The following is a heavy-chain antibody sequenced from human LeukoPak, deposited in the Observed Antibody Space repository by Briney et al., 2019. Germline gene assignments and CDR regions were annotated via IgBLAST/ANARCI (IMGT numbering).Heavy chain of an antibody. CDR3: AKDEGYYYDSSGLSHDY. CDR1: GFTFSSYA. J-gene: IGHJ4*02. CDR2: ISGSGGST. D-gene: IGHD3-22*01. Sequence: GGSLRLSCAASGFTFSSYAMSWVRQAPGKGLEWVSAISGSGGSTYYADSVKGRFTISRDSSKNTLYLQMNSLRAEDTAVYYCAKDEGYYYDSSGLSHDYWGQGTLVTVSS. V-gene: IGHV3-23*01.